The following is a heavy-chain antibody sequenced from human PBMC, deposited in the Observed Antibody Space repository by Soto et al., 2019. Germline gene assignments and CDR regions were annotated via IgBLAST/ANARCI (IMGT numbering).Heavy chain of an antibody. CDR2: ISYSGSA. J-gene: IGHJ3*02. CDR3: ARLLCSGNSCSLGGGFDI. Sequence: VLLQESGPGLVEPSQTLSLTCTVSGVSVTSGGFFWSWIRHHPAKGLEWIGYISYSGSAYYSPSLNSLVSIAADTSSNQFSLRLNSLTAADTAVYFCARLLCSGNSCSLGGGFDIWGQGTTVTVSS. D-gene: IGHD2-2*01. V-gene: IGHV4-31*01. CDR1: GVSVTSGGFF.